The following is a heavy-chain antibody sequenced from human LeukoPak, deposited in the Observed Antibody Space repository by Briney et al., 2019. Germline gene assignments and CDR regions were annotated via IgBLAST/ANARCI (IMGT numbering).Heavy chain of an antibody. Sequence: GGSLRLSCAASGFTFSSYAMSWVRPAPGKGLEWVSAISSSGGSTYYADSVKGRFTISRDNAKNTLYLQMDSLRAEDTAVYYCTGRGMALDAFDVWGQGTMVTVSS. V-gene: IGHV3-23*01. CDR2: ISSSGGST. J-gene: IGHJ3*01. CDR1: GFTFSSYA. D-gene: IGHD3-16*01. CDR3: TGRGMALDAFDV.